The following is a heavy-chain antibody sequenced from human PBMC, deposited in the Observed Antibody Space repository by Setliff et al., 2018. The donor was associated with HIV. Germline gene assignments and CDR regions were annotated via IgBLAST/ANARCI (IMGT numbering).Heavy chain of an antibody. Sequence: GGSLRLSCAASGFTFSAFWMHWVRQAPGKGLLWVSRINGDGSLTSHADSVKGRFTIFRDNAKNTLYLQMNSLRAEDTAVYYCVRGMGDYWGRGTLVTVSS. J-gene: IGHJ4*02. V-gene: IGHV3-74*01. CDR3: VRGMGDY. CDR1: GFTFSAFW. CDR2: INGDGSLT.